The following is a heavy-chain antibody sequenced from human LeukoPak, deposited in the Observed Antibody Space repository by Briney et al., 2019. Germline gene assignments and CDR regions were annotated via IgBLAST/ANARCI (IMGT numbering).Heavy chain of an antibody. CDR1: GFTFSSYA. V-gene: IGHV3-23*01. CDR3: AKGNYYDSSGYYYHYFDY. D-gene: IGHD3-22*01. Sequence: GGSLRLSCAASGFTFSSYAMSWARQAPGKGLEWVSAISGSGGSTYYADSVKGRFTISRDNSKNTLYLQMNSLRAEDTAVYYCAKGNYYDSSGYYYHYFDYWGQGALVTVSS. J-gene: IGHJ4*02. CDR2: ISGSGGST.